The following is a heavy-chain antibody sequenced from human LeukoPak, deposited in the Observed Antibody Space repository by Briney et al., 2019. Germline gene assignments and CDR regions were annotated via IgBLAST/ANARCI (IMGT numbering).Heavy chain of an antibody. J-gene: IGHJ5*02. CDR1: GFTFSSYS. V-gene: IGHV3-21*01. Sequence: PGGSLRLSCAASGFTFSSYSMNWVRQAPGKGLEWVSSISSSSSYIYYADSVKGRFTISRDNAKNSLYLQMNSLRAEDTAVYYCARDSPSVGYGSGRIGWFDPWGQGTLVTVSS. D-gene: IGHD3-10*01. CDR3: ARDSPSVGYGSGRIGWFDP. CDR2: ISSSSSYI.